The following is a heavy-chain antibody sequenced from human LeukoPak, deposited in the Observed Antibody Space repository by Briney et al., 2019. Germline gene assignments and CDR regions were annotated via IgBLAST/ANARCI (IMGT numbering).Heavy chain of an antibody. CDR1: GYTFTDFY. V-gene: IGHV1-2*02. CDR2: INPNSGGT. Sequence: ASVKVSCKASGYTFTDFYMLWVRQAPGQGLEWMGWINPNSGGTDCAQKFQGRVTMTRDTSTSTAYMELSSLRSDDTAVYHCARGHGSYYYYMDVWGKGTTVTVSS. D-gene: IGHD3-10*01. J-gene: IGHJ6*03. CDR3: ARGHGSYYYYMDV.